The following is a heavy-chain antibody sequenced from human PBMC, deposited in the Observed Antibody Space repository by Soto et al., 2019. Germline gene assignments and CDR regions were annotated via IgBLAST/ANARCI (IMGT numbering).Heavy chain of an antibody. CDR2: IYDSGST. J-gene: IGHJ2*01. Sequence: QLQLRESGPGLVKPSETLSLTCTVSGGSISGGVGGLYYWSWIRQPPGKGLEWIGYIYDSGSTYYYPSLKRRVTISVDTSKNQFALRLSSVTAADTAVYYCAREVIPLTTDWYFDLWGRGTLVTVSS. CDR1: GGSISGGVGGLYY. CDR3: AREVIPLTTDWYFDL. V-gene: IGHV4-30-4*01. D-gene: IGHD4-17*01.